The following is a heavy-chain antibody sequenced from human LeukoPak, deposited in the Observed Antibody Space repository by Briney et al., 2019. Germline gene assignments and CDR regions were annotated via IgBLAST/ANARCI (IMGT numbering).Heavy chain of an antibody. CDR3: ARGDSLGYSSSWYHY. V-gene: IGHV4-61*02. CDR2: IYTSGST. CDR1: GGSINSGSYY. D-gene: IGHD6-13*01. Sequence: SETLSLTCTVSGGSINSGSYYWSWIRQPAGKGLEWIGRIYTSGSTNYNPSLKSRVTISVDTSKNQFSLKLSSVTAADTAVYYCARGDSLGYSSSWYHYWGQGTLVTVSS. J-gene: IGHJ4*02.